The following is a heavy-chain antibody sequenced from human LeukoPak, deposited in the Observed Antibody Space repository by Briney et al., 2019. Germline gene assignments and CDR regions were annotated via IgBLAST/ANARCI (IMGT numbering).Heavy chain of an antibody. Sequence: GGSLEISWAASGFTFSGSAIHWVRQASGKGLEWVGRIRSKANSYATAYVASVKGRFTFSRDDSKNTAYLQMNSLKTEDTAVYFCAAGPGDYYGMDVWGQGTTVTVSS. CDR1: GFTFSGSA. CDR2: IRSKANSYAT. J-gene: IGHJ6*02. V-gene: IGHV3-73*01. CDR3: AAGPGDYYGMDV. D-gene: IGHD3-10*01.